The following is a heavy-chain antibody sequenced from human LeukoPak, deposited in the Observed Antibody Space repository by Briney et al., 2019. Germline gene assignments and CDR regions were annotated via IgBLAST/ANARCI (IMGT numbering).Heavy chain of an antibody. D-gene: IGHD4-11*01. CDR3: AKDRYSNYGNWFDP. J-gene: IGHJ5*02. V-gene: IGHV3-23*01. CDR1: GFTFSSYA. CDR2: ISGSGGST. Sequence: GGSLRLSCAASGFTFSSYAMNWVRQAPGMGLEWVSGISGSGGSTYNADSVKGRFAISRDNSKNTLYLQMNSLRAEDTAVYYCAKDRYSNYGNWFDPWGQGTLVTVFS.